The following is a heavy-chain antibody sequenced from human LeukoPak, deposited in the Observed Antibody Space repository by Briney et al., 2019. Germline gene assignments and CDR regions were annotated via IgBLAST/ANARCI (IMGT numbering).Heavy chain of an antibody. Sequence: GGSLRLSSSASGFTFIRYPMHWVRQAPGKGLEYVSAISGNGGSTYYADSVKGRFTISRDNSKNTLYLQMSSLRTEDTAIYYCVKAQYDFWSGLDYWGQGTLVTVTS. CDR2: ISGNGGST. V-gene: IGHV3-64D*09. CDR1: GFTFIRYP. CDR3: VKAQYDFWSGLDY. D-gene: IGHD3-3*01. J-gene: IGHJ4*02.